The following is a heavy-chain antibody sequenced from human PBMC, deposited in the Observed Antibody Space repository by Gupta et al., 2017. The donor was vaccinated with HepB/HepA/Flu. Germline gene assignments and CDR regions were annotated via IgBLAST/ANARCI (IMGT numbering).Heavy chain of an antibody. CDR1: GFTFSSYA. V-gene: IGHV3-30-3*01. CDR3: EGGSSGSYYAYFDY. Sequence: QVQLVESGGGVVQPGRSLRLSCAASGFTFSSYAMHWVRQAPGKGLEWVAVISYDGSKKYYADSVKGRFTIARDNSKNTLYLQMNSLRAEDTAVYYCEGGSSGSYYAYFDYWGQGTLVTVSA. D-gene: IGHD1-26*01. J-gene: IGHJ4*02. CDR2: ISYDGSKK.